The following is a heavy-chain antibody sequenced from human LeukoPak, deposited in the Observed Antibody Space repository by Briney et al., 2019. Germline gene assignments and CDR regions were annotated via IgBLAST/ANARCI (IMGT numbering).Heavy chain of an antibody. D-gene: IGHD6-19*01. CDR2: ISSSSSYI. Sequence: GGSLRLSCAASGFTFSSYSMNWVRQAPGKGLEWVSSISSSSSYIYYADSVKGRFTISRDNAKNSLYLQMNSLRAEDTAVYYCARESRYSSGWPEPFDYWGQGTLVTVSS. J-gene: IGHJ4*02. CDR3: ARESRYSSGWPEPFDY. V-gene: IGHV3-21*01. CDR1: GFTFSSYS.